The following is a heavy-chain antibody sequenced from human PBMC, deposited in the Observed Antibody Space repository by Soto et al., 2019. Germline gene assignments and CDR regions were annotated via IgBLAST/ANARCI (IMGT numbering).Heavy chain of an antibody. D-gene: IGHD2-8*01. V-gene: IGHV4-38-2*02. CDR1: GYTISNVYY. CDR3: ARDNILGILYGGMDV. J-gene: IGHJ6*02. Sequence: SETLSLTCVVSGYTISNVYYCGLIRQPPGKGLEWIGNIYLSGSTYYNPSLKSRVTISVDTSKNEFSLKLSSVTAADTAVYYCARDNILGILYGGMDVWGQGTTATVS. CDR2: IYLSGST.